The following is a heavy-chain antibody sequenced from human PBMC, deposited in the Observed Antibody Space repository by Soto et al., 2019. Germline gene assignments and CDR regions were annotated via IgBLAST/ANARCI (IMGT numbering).Heavy chain of an antibody. CDR3: ARWVVRSSSSGHYYYYGMDV. CDR2: MNPNSGNT. J-gene: IGHJ6*02. CDR1: GYTFTSYD. Sequence: ASVKVSCKASGYTFTSYDINWVRQATGQGLEWMGWMNPNSGNTGYAQKFQGRVTITADKSTSTAYMELSSLRSEDTAVYYCARWVVRSSSSGHYYYYGMDVWGQGTTVTVSS. V-gene: IGHV1-8*01. D-gene: IGHD6-6*01.